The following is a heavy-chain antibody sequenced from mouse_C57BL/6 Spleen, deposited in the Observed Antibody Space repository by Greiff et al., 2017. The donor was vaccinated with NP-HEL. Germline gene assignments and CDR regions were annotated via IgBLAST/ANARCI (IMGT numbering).Heavy chain of an antibody. J-gene: IGHJ2*01. Sequence: VQLQQPGTELVKPGASVKLSCKALGYTFPSYWMHWVKQRPGQGLDWIGNINPSNGGTNDNEKFKSKATLTVDKSSSTAYMQLSSLTSEDSAVYYCARWGSTVVAPGYFDYWGQGTTLTVSS. CDR2: INPSNGGT. CDR1: GYTFPSYW. V-gene: IGHV1-53*01. CDR3: ARWGSTVVAPGYFDY. D-gene: IGHD1-1*01.